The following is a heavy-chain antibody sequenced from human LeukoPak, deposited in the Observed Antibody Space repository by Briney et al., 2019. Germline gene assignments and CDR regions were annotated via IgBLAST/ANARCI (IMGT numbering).Heavy chain of an antibody. V-gene: IGHV4-39*07. J-gene: IGHJ5*02. CDR2: IYYSGST. CDR3: ARAIVVVPEATWFDP. D-gene: IGHD2-2*01. Sequence: PPETLSLTCTVSGGSISSSSYYWGWIRQPPGKGLEWIGSIYYSGSTYYNPSLKSRVTISVDTSKNQFSLKLSSVTAADTAVYYCARAIVVVPEATWFDPWGQGTLVTVSS. CDR1: GGSISSSSYY.